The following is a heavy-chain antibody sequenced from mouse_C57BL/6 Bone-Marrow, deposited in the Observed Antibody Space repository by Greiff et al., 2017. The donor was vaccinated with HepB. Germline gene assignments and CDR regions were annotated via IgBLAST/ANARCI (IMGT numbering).Heavy chain of an antibody. CDR3: ARCSRDRFAY. V-gene: IGHV1-64*01. D-gene: IGHD1-1*01. CDR2: IHPNSGST. Sequence: QVQLQQPGAELVKPGASVKLSCKASGYTFTSYWMHWVKQRPGQGLEWIGMIHPNSGSTNYNEKFKSRATLTVDKSSSTDFKQLSSLTSEDSAVYCCARCSRDRFAYWGQGTLVTVSA. CDR1: GYTFTSYW. J-gene: IGHJ3*01.